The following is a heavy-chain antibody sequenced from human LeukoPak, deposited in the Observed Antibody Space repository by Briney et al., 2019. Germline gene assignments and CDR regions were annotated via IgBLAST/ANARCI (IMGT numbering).Heavy chain of an antibody. V-gene: IGHV4-30-2*01. D-gene: IGHD3-16*01. J-gene: IGHJ5*01. CDR3: AKGYVEEWFDS. Sequence: MPSETLSLTCAVSGGSIRRSGYSWNWIRQPPGKGLEWIGYIWDSGNSYYSPSLKSRVTISLDKSKNLFSLKINSVTGADTAVYFCAKGYVEEWFDSWGPGILVTVSS. CDR1: GGSIRRSGYS. CDR2: IWDSGNS.